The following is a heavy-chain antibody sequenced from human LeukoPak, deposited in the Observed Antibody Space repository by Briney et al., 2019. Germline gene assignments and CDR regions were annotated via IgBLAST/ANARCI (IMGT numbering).Heavy chain of an antibody. CDR2: MNPNSGNT. D-gene: IGHD5-12*01. V-gene: IGHV1-8*02. CDR1: GGTFSSYA. J-gene: IGHJ4*02. CDR3: ARVGNSGYDWSGN. Sequence: GASVKVSCKASGGTFSSYAISWVRQAPGQGLEWMGWMNPNSGNTGYAQKFQGRVTMTRNTSISTAYMELSSLRSEDTAVYYCARVGNSGYDWSGNWGQGTLVTVSS.